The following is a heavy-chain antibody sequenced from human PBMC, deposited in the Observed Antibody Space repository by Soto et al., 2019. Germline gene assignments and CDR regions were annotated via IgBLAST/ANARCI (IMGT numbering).Heavy chain of an antibody. J-gene: IGHJ4*02. Sequence: QVQLVQSGAEVKKPGASVKVSCKASGYTFTSYDINWVRQATGQGLEWMGWMNPNSGNTGYAQKFQGSVTMTRNTSISTAYMELSSLRSEDTAVYYCAREYDFWSGYYSYFDYWGQGTLVTVSS. CDR3: AREYDFWSGYYSYFDY. D-gene: IGHD3-3*01. V-gene: IGHV1-8*01. CDR2: MNPNSGNT. CDR1: GYTFTSYD.